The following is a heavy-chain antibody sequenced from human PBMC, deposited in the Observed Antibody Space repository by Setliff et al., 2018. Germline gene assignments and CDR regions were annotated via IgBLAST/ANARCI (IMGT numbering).Heavy chain of an antibody. CDR1: GYNFIGYY. Sequence: GASVKVSCKASGYNFIGYYVHWVRQAPGQGLEWMGRINPNTGDTNYGQKFQGRVTMTRDTSISTVYMDLGSLRSDDTAVYYCARAPLESGYNYGQGHYFDYWGQGTLVTVSS. V-gene: IGHV1-2*06. J-gene: IGHJ4*02. CDR3: ARAPLESGYNYGQGHYFDY. D-gene: IGHD5-18*01. CDR2: INPNTGDT.